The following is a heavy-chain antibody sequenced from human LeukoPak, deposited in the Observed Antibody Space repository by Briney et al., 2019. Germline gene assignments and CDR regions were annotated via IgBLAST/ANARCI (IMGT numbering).Heavy chain of an antibody. J-gene: IGHJ6*02. CDR2: ISSNGGST. CDR3: ARAGRNDASLGMDV. D-gene: IGHD1-1*01. V-gene: IGHV3-64*01. Sequence: PGGSLRLSCVASGFTFSSYAMHWVCQAPGKGLEYVSGISSNGGSTYYANSVKDRFNISRDNSKNTLYLQMGSLRAEDMAAYHCARAGRNDASLGMDVWGQGTTVTVSS. CDR1: GFTFSSYA.